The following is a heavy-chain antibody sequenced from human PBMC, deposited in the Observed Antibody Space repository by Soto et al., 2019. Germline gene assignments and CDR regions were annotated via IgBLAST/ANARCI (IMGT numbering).Heavy chain of an antibody. CDR3: ARYYFDTGGYSNWFDP. Sequence: QVQLQESGPGLVKPSQTLSLTCTVSGGSISNGAYYWSWIRQHPGKGLERIVYMHYSGTTYYNPSLRSRVTISLDKFKNQFSLKLSSVTAADTAVSYGARYYFDTGGYSNWFDPWGQGTLVTVS. V-gene: IGHV4-31*03. J-gene: IGHJ5*02. D-gene: IGHD3-22*01. CDR2: MHYSGTT. CDR1: GGSISNGAYY.